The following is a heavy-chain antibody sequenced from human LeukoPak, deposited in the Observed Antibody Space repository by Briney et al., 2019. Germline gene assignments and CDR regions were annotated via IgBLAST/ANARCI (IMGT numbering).Heavy chain of an antibody. V-gene: IGHV1-46*01. CDR1: GYTFINHW. CDR2: INPTGTTT. J-gene: IGHJ5*02. CDR3: ARDNSVGGIAWWFDP. D-gene: IGHD1-26*01. Sequence: ASVKVSCKASGYTFINHWMHWVRQAPGQGLEWVGLINPTGTTTLYAQKFQGRITLTRDMSATTDYMELSSLTSEDTAVYYCARDNSVGGIAWWFDPWGQGTLVTVSS.